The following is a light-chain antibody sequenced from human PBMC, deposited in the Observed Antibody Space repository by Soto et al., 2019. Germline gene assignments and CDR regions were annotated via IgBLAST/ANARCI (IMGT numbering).Light chain of an antibody. J-gene: IGLJ1*01. CDR1: SSDVGGYNY. V-gene: IGLV2-14*01. CDR2: DVS. Sequence: QSALTQPASVSGSPGQSITISCTGTSSDVGGYNYVSWYQQHPGKAPKLMIYDVSNRPSRFSNRFSGSKSGNTASLTISGLQAEDEAAYSCSSYTSSSTLHVFGTGTKLTVL. CDR3: SSYTSSSTLHV.